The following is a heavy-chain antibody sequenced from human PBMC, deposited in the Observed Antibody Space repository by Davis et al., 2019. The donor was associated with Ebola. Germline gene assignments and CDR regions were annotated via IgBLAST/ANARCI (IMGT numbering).Heavy chain of an antibody. CDR2: IWYDGSNK. CDR3: ARGSRAGGVIVTDFDY. CDR1: GFTFSSYG. V-gene: IGHV3-33*01. Sequence: PGGSLRLSCAASGFTFSSYGMHWVRQAPGKGLEWVAVIWYDGSNKYYADSVKGRFTISRDNSKNTLYLQMNSLRAEDTAVYYCARGSRAGGVIVTDFDYWGQGTLVTVSS. J-gene: IGHJ4*02. D-gene: IGHD3-16*02.